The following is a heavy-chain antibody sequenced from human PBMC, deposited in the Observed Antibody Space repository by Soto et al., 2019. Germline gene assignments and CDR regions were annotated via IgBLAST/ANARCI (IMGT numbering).Heavy chain of an antibody. CDR1: GGSISSYY. CDR3: GEKNYDSSGYFDY. Sequence: PSETLSLTCTVSGGSISSYYWSWLRQPPGKGLEWIGYMYYSGSTNYNPSLKSRVTISVDTSKNQFSLKLSSVTAADVALYYCGEKNYDSSGYFDYWGQGTLVTVSS. V-gene: IGHV4-59*01. D-gene: IGHD3-22*01. CDR2: MYYSGST. J-gene: IGHJ4*02.